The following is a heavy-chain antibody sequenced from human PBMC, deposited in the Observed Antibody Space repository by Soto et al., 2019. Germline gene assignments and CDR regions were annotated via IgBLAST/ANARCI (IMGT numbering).Heavy chain of an antibody. Sequence: QVQLVQSGAEVKKPGSSVMVSCKASGGTFSSYTFSWVRQAPRQGLEWMGGIIPIFKTPHYARKFQGRVTITADESTSTAYMEMSSLRSEDTAVYYCARGAYRGGSTFDYWGQGTLVTVSS. CDR3: ARGAYRGGSTFDY. CDR2: IIPIFKTP. D-gene: IGHD1-26*01. J-gene: IGHJ4*02. V-gene: IGHV1-69*01. CDR1: GGTFSSYT.